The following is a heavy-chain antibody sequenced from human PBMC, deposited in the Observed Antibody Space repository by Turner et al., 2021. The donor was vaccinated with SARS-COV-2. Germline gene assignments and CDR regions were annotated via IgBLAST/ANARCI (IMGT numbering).Heavy chain of an antibody. CDR2: ISGSGGST. D-gene: IGHD3-22*01. CDR1: GFNFSSYA. J-gene: IGHJ4*02. V-gene: IGHV3-23*01. Sequence: EVQLLESGGGLVQPGGSLRLSCAASGFNFSSYAMSWVRQAPGKGLYGVASISGSGGSTYYADSVKGRFTISRDNSKNTLYLQMNSLRAEDTAVYYCAKNEMAMIVVVITLFDYWGQGTLVTVSS. CDR3: AKNEMAMIVVVITLFDY.